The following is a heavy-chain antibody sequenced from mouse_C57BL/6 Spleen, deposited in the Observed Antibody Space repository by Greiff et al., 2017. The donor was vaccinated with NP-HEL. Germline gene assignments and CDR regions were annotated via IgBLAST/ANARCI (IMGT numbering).Heavy chain of an antibody. J-gene: IGHJ4*01. Sequence: QVQLQQPGAELVKPGASVKLSCKASGYTFTSYWMHLVKQRPGQGLEWIGMIHPNSGSTNYNEKFKSKATLTVDKSSSTAYMQLSSLTSEDSAVYYCARTAYYSNYPHYYAMDYWGQGTSVTVSS. V-gene: IGHV1-64*01. D-gene: IGHD2-5*01. CDR3: ARTAYYSNYPHYYAMDY. CDR1: GYTFTSYW. CDR2: IHPNSGST.